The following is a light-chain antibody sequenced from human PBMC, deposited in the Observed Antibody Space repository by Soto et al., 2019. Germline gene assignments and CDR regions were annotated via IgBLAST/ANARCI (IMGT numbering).Light chain of an antibody. CDR3: QQYNSYSLT. J-gene: IGKJ1*01. Sequence: DIQMPQSTSTLSASVVARFTITGRASQRIISWLSLYQQKPGKAPKFLMYDASTLESGVPSRFSGSGSGTEFTLTISSLQPDDFATYYCQQYNSYSLTFGQGTKVDIK. CDR2: DAS. CDR1: QRIISW. V-gene: IGKV1-5*01.